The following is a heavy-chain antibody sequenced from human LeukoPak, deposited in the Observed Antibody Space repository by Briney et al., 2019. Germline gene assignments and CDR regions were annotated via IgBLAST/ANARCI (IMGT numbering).Heavy chain of an antibody. J-gene: IGHJ4*02. D-gene: IGHD5-18*01. CDR3: ARRRGYSYGYDY. Sequence: SQTLSLTCTVSGGSISSGSYYWSWIRQPAGKGLEWIGRIYTSGSTNYNPSLKSRVTMSVDTSKNQFSLKLSSVTAADTAVYYCARRRGYSYGYDYWGQGTLVTVSS. CDR2: IYTSGST. CDR1: GGSISSGSYY. V-gene: IGHV4-61*02.